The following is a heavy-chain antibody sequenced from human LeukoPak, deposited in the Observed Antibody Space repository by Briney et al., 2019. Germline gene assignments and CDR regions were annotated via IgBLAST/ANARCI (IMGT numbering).Heavy chain of an antibody. Sequence: GASVKVSCKASGYTFTDYYMHWVRQAPGQGPEWMGWINPHSGGTNYAQKFQGRVTMTRDTSITTASMELSRLRSDDTAVYYCARVAYGSSLNYFDYWGQGTLVTVSS. CDR2: INPHSGGT. J-gene: IGHJ4*02. V-gene: IGHV1-2*02. CDR1: GYTFTDYY. D-gene: IGHD6-13*01. CDR3: ARVAYGSSLNYFDY.